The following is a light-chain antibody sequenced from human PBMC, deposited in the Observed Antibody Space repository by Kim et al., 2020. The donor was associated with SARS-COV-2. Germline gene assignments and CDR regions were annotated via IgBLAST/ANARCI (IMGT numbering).Light chain of an antibody. J-gene: IGKJ1*01. V-gene: IGKV1-27*01. CDR3: QQYNNAPRT. CDR2: GAS. CDR1: QGISNY. Sequence: ASVGDRVTSTCRASQGISNYLAWYQQKPGKVPKLLIYGASTLQSGVPSRFSGSGSGTDFTLTISGLQPEDVATYYCQQYNNAPRTFGQGTKVDIK.